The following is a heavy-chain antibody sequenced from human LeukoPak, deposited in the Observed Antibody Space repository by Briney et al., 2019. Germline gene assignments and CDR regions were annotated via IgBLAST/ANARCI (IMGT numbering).Heavy chain of an antibody. V-gene: IGHV4-34*01. D-gene: IGHD3-16*01. CDR3: ARAPPPGATAFGVVDS. J-gene: IGHJ5*01. CDR1: GGSFSGYY. CDR2: INHSGST. Sequence: PSETLSLTCAVYGGSFSGYYWSWIRQSPGKRLEWIGEINHSGSTNYNPSLKSRVTLSVDASKNQFSLKLNSVTAADTAVYYCARAPPPGATAFGVVDSWGQGTLVTVSS.